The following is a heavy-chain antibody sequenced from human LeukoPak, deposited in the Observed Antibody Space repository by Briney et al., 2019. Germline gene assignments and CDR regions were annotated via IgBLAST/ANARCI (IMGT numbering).Heavy chain of an antibody. D-gene: IGHD6-13*01. CDR2: IYYSGST. CDR3: ARGEYSSSWYRPYYFDY. J-gene: IGHJ4*02. CDR1: GGSISSYY. V-gene: IGHV4-59*01. Sequence: SETLSLTCTVSGGSISSYYWSWIRQPPGKGLEWIGYIYYSGSTNYNPSLKSRVTISVDTSKNQFSLKLSSVTAADTAVYYCARGEYSSSWYRPYYFDYWGQGTLVTVSS.